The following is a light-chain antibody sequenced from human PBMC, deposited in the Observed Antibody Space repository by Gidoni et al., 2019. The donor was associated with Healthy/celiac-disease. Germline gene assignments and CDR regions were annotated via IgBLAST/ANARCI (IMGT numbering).Light chain of an antibody. V-gene: IGKV3-11*01. CDR2: YAS. CDR1: QSVSSY. J-gene: IGKJ4*01. CDR3: QQRSNWPPLT. Sequence: GERATLSCRASQSVSSYLAWYQQKPGQAPRLLIYYASNRATGIPARFSGSGSGTDFTLTISSLEPEDFAVYYCQQRSNWPPLTFGGGTKVEIK.